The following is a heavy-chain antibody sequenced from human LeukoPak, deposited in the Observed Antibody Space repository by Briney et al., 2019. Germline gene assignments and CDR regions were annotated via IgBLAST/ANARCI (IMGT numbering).Heavy chain of an antibody. Sequence: SQTLSLTCTVSGGSISSGSYYWSWIRQPAGKGLEWIGRIYTSGSTNYNPSLKSRVTISVDTSKNQFSLKLSSVTAADTAVYYCARESLLWFGESPDYWGQGTLVTVSS. CDR2: IYTSGST. J-gene: IGHJ4*02. D-gene: IGHD3-10*01. V-gene: IGHV4-61*02. CDR1: GGSISSGSYY. CDR3: ARESLLWFGESPDY.